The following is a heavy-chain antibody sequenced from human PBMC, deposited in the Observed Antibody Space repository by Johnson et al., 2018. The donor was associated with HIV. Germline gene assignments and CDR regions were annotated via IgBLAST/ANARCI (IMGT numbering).Heavy chain of an antibody. CDR3: ARDRWATYYYDSSGHGGVFDI. V-gene: IGHV3-11*04. Sequence: QVQLVESGGGLVKPGGSLRLSCAASGFTFSDYYMSWIRQAPGKGLEWVSYITSSGTTIYHVDSVKGRFTISRDNAKNSLYLQINSLRAEDTAVYYCARDRWATYYYDSSGHGGVFDIWGHGTRFSVSS. CDR1: GFTFSDYY. J-gene: IGHJ3*02. CDR2: ITSSGTTI. D-gene: IGHD3-22*01.